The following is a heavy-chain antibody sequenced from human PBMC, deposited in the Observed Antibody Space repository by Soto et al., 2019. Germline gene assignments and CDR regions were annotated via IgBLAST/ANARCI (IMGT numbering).Heavy chain of an antibody. V-gene: IGHV1-69*13. Sequence: ASVKVSCKASGGTFSSYAISWVRQAPGQGLEWMGGIIPIFGTANYAQKFQGRVTITADESTSTAYMELSSLRSEDTAVYYCARDGYSYGYYSYGMDVCGQGNTVTVSS. CDR3: ARDGYSYGYYSYGMDV. CDR1: GGTFSSYA. J-gene: IGHJ6*02. CDR2: IIPIFGTA. D-gene: IGHD5-18*01.